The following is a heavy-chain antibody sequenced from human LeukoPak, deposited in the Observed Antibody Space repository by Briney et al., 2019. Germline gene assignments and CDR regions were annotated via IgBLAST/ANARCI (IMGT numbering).Heavy chain of an antibody. Sequence: GGSLRLSCAASGFTFSSYGMHWVRQAPGKGLEWVAFVRYDGSNKYYADSVKGRFTISRDNSKNTLYLQMNSLRAEDTAVYYCAKDRAEKYQLLEFFDYWGQGTLVTVSS. CDR1: GFTFSSYG. CDR3: AKDRAEKYQLLEFFDY. D-gene: IGHD2-2*01. CDR2: VRYDGSNK. J-gene: IGHJ4*02. V-gene: IGHV3-30*02.